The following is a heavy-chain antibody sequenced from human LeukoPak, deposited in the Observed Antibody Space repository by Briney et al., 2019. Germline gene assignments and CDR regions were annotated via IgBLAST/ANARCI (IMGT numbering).Heavy chain of an antibody. CDR3: ARVPFWCGYQSFDY. Sequence: ASVKVSCMASGYTFTSYGLSWVRQAPGQGVEWVGWISAYSGNTNYAQKPQGGVTMTTDSSTSTAYMEVRSLRSDDTAVYYCARVPFWCGYQSFDYWGQGTLVTVSS. CDR1: GYTFTSYG. V-gene: IGHV1-18*01. J-gene: IGHJ4*02. CDR2: ISAYSGNT. D-gene: IGHD3-3*01.